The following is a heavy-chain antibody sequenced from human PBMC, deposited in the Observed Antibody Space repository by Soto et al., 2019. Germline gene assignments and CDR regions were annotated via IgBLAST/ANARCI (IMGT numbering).Heavy chain of an antibody. CDR3: VRPLNSGSHSGPFDY. Sequence: SETLSLTCTVSGGSISSYYWSWIRQPPGKGLEWIGYIYYSGSTNYNPSLKSRVTISVDTSKNQFSLKLNSMTAADTAVYYCVRPLNSGSHSGPFDYWGQGTLVTVSS. CDR2: IYYSGST. J-gene: IGHJ4*02. D-gene: IGHD1-26*01. V-gene: IGHV4-59*08. CDR1: GGSISSYY.